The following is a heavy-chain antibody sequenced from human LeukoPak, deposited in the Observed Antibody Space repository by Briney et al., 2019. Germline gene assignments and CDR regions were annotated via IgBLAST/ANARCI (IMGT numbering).Heavy chain of an antibody. CDR2: INRSGST. CDR3: ARERVPRGAAAGTRWFDP. V-gene: IGHV4-34*01. Sequence: SETLSLTCAVYGGSFSGYYWSWIRQPPGKGLEWIGEINRSGSTNYNPSLKSRVTISVDTSKNQFSLKLSSVTAADTAVYYCARERVPRGAAAGTRWFDPWGQGTLVTVSS. D-gene: IGHD6-13*01. CDR1: GGSFSGYY. J-gene: IGHJ5*02.